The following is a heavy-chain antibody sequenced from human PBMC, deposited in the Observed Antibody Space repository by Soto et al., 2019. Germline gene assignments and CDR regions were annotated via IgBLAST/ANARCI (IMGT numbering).Heavy chain of an antibody. J-gene: IGHJ6*02. CDR1: GFTFSSYA. Sequence: GGSLRLSCAASGFTFSSYAMHWVRQAPGKGLEWVAVISYDGSNKYYADSVKGRFTISRDNSKNTLYLQMNSLRAEDTAVYYCAREDCTNGVCQIYYYYGMDVWGQGTTVTVSS. CDR2: ISYDGSNK. CDR3: AREDCTNGVCQIYYYYGMDV. D-gene: IGHD2-8*01. V-gene: IGHV3-30-3*01.